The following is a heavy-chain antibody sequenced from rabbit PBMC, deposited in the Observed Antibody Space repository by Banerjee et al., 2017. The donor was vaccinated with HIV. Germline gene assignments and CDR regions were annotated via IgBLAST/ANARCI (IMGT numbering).Heavy chain of an antibody. Sequence: QEQLEESGGGLVKPEGSLTLTCKASGFDLSDYYYMCWVRQAPGKGLELIACIDGGSSGSTWYASWVNGRFTISRSTSLNTVTLQMTSLTAADTATYFCARDLAGVIGWNFGLWGPGTLVTVS. CDR1: GFDLSDYYY. CDR3: ARDLAGVIGWNFGL. CDR2: IDGGSSGST. D-gene: IGHD4-1*01. J-gene: IGHJ4*01. V-gene: IGHV1S43*01.